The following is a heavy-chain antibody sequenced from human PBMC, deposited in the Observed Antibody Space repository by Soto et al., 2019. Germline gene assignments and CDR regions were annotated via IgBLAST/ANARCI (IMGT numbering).Heavy chain of an antibody. CDR2: INPSGGST. CDR1: GYTFTSYY. CDR3: ARDSSIFDQLAKHTDI. Sequence: GASVKVSCKASGYTFTSYYMHWVRQAPGQGLEWMGIINPSGGSTSYAQKFQGRVTMTRDTSTSTVYMELSSLRSEDTAVYYCARDSSIFDQLAKHTDIWGQGTMVTVSS. D-gene: IGHD2-2*01. J-gene: IGHJ3*02. V-gene: IGHV1-46*03.